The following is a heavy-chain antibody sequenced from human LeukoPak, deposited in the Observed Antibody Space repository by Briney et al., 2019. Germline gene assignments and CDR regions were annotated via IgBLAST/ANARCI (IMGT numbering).Heavy chain of an antibody. CDR1: GGSISSGGYY. V-gene: IGHV4-31*03. J-gene: IGHJ4*02. CDR2: IYYSGST. D-gene: IGHD3-22*01. Sequence: SETLSLTCTVSGGSISSGGYYWSGIRQHPGKGLEWIGYIYYSGSTYYNPSLKSRVTISVDTSKNQFSLKLSSVTAADTAVYYCARATGTYYYDSSGYRNWGQGTLVTVSS. CDR3: ARATGTYYYDSSGYRN.